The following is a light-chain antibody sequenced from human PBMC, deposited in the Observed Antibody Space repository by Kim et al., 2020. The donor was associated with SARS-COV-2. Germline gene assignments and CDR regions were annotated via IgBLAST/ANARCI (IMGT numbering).Light chain of an antibody. Sequence: ELTQPPSASGTPGQRVTISCSGSSSNIGSDYVYWYQQLPGTAPKPLIYRNNQRPSGVPDRFSGSKSGTSASLAISGLRSEDEADYYCASWDDSLVFGG. CDR1: SSNIGSDY. V-gene: IGLV1-47*01. J-gene: IGLJ2*01. CDR2: RNN. CDR3: ASWDDSLV.